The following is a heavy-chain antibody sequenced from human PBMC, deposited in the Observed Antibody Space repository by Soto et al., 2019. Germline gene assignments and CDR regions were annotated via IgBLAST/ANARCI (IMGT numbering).Heavy chain of an antibody. J-gene: IGHJ6*03. V-gene: IGHV3-33*01. CDR2: IWYDGSNK. CDR1: GFTFSSYG. CDR3: ARVGQERLLLYYYYYMDV. D-gene: IGHD2-15*01. Sequence: HPGGSLRLSCAASGFTFSSYGMHWVRQAPGKGLEWVAVIWYDGSNKYYADSVKGRFTISRDNSKNTLYLQMNSLRAEDTAVYYCARVGQERLLLYYYYYMDVWGKGTTVTVSS.